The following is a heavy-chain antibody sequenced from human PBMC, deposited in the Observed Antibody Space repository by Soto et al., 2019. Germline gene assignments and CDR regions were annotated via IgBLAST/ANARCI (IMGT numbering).Heavy chain of an antibody. Sequence: QVQLVESGGGVVQPGRSLRLSCAASGFTFSSYGMHWVRQAPGKGLEGVAVIWYDGSNKYYADSVKGRSTISRDNSKNTLYMQMNSLRAEDTAVYYCARWGIAAGDYWGQGTLVTVSA. D-gene: IGHD6-13*01. J-gene: IGHJ4*02. CDR2: IWYDGSNK. V-gene: IGHV3-33*01. CDR1: GFTFSSYG. CDR3: ARWGIAAGDY.